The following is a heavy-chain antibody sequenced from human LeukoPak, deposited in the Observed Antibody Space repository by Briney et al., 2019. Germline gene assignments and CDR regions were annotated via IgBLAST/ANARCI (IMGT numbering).Heavy chain of an antibody. CDR3: ARGRFGELHTSCLDY. Sequence: SVKVSCKASGGTFSSYALSWVRQAPGQGLEWMGGITPSFGTANYAQKFQGRVTITADESTSTVYMELSSLRSEDTAVYYCARGRFGELHTSCLDYWGQGTLVTVSS. CDR1: GGTFSSYA. D-gene: IGHD3-10*01. V-gene: IGHV1-69*13. CDR2: ITPSFGTA. J-gene: IGHJ4*02.